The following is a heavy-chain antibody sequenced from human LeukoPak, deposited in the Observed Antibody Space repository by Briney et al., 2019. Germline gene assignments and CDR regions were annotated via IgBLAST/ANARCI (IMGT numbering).Heavy chain of an antibody. CDR1: GFTFSSYA. V-gene: IGHV3-23*01. Sequence: GGSLRLSCAASGFTFSSYAMSWVRQAPGKGLEWVSAISGSSGSTYYADSVKGRFTISRDNSKNTLYLQMNSLRAEDTAVYYCAKFTLDYVWGSYLDSWGQGTLVTVSS. D-gene: IGHD3-16*01. CDR3: AKFTLDYVWGSYLDS. CDR2: ISGSSGST. J-gene: IGHJ5*01.